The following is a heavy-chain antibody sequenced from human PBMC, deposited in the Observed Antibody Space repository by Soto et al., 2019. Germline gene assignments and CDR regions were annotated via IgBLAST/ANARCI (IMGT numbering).Heavy chain of an antibody. CDR2: ISYDGSNK. J-gene: IGHJ4*01. D-gene: IGHD3-10*01. Sequence: QVQLVESGGGVVQPGRSLRLSCAASGFTFSSYGMHWVRQAPGKGLEWVAVISYDGSNKYYADSVKGRFTISRDNSKNTLYLQMNSLRAEDTAVHYCAKDTLYYYGSGSSYYFDYWGHGTLVTVSS. CDR3: AKDTLYYYGSGSSYYFDY. CDR1: GFTFSSYG. V-gene: IGHV3-30*18.